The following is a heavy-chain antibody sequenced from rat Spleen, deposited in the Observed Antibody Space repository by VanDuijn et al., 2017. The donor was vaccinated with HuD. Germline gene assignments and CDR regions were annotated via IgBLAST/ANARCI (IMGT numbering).Heavy chain of an antibody. CDR1: GFTFSDYY. Sequence: EVQLVESDGGLVQPGRSLKLSCAASGFTFSDYYMAWVRQAPTKGLEWVATISHDGSDTYYRDSVKGRFPISRDNANSTLYLQMDSLRSEDTATYYCARPSYGYPFAYWGQGTLVTVSS. D-gene: IGHD1-7*01. J-gene: IGHJ3*01. V-gene: IGHV5-29*01. CDR3: ARPSYGYPFAY. CDR2: ISHDGSDT.